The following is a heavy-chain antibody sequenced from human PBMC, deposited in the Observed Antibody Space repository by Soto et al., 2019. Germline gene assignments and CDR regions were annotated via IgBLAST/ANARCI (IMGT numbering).Heavy chain of an antibody. CDR1: GYTFTGYY. CDR3: ARGSIAVATDYYYGLDV. CDR2: INPNSGGT. J-gene: IGHJ6*02. D-gene: IGHD6-19*01. Sequence: QVQLVQSGAEVKKPGASVKVSCKASGYTFTGYYMHWVRQAPGQGLEWMGWINPNSGGTNYAQKFKGWVTMTRDTYISTAYMELSRLRSDDTAVYYCARGSIAVATDYYYGLDVWGQGTTVTVSS. V-gene: IGHV1-2*04.